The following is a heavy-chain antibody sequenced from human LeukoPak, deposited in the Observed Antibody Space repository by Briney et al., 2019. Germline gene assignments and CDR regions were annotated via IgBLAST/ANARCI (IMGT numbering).Heavy chain of an antibody. CDR3: AAAAPGHYYFDY. CDR1: GFTFSDYY. D-gene: IGHD6-6*01. Sequence: GGSLRLSCTASGFTFSDYYMSWIRQAPGQGLEWMSYISPSCSSANYADSMKGRFTISRDNAKNSLYLEVNSLTAEDTAVYYCAAAAPGHYYFDYWGQGTLVSVSS. CDR2: ISPSCSSA. V-gene: IGHV3-11*03. J-gene: IGHJ4*02.